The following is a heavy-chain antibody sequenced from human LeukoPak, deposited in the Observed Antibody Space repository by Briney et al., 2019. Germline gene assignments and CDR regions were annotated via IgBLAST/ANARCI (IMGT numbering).Heavy chain of an antibody. CDR1: GGTFNNSA. Sequence: ASVKVSYKTSGGTFNNSAISWVRQAPGQGLEWLGGIMPLFGTAGYAQKFQGRVTITKDESTRTVYLEQTSLTSDDTAVYYCARDVHGDYGSGWFDPWGQGTLVSVSS. V-gene: IGHV1-69*05. D-gene: IGHD4-17*01. CDR3: ARDVHGDYGSGWFDP. CDR2: IMPLFGTA. J-gene: IGHJ5*02.